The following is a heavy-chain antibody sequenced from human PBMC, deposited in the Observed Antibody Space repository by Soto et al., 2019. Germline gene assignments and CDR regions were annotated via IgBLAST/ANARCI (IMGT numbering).Heavy chain of an antibody. CDR1: GGSFSGYY. Sequence: QVQLQQWGAGLLKPSETLSLTCAVYGGSFSGYYWSWIRQPPGKGLEWIGEINHSGSTNYNPSLKGRVTISVDTSKNQFSLKLSSVTAADTAVYYCASFRPRRAAGDYWGQGTLVTVSS. D-gene: IGHD6-13*01. J-gene: IGHJ4*02. CDR2: INHSGST. V-gene: IGHV4-34*01. CDR3: ASFRPRRAAGDY.